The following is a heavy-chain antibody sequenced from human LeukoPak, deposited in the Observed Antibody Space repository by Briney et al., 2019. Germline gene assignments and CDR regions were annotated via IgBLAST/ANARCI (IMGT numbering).Heavy chain of an antibody. Sequence: WASVKVSCKASGYTFTGYYIHWVRQAHGQGLEWMGWINPILGIANYAQKFQGRVTITADKSTSTAYMELSSLRSEDTAVYYCARDRWLSLDYWGQGTLVTVSS. D-gene: IGHD5-12*01. CDR2: INPILGIA. CDR3: ARDRWLSLDY. J-gene: IGHJ4*02. V-gene: IGHV1-69*10. CDR1: GYTFTGYY.